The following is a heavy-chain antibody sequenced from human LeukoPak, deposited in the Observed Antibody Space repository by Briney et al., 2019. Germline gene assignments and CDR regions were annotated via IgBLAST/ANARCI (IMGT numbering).Heavy chain of an antibody. J-gene: IGHJ4*02. D-gene: IGHD2/OR15-2a*01. V-gene: IGHV4-59*08. CDR3: AGHHPRNTVDF. CDR2: ISHIGII. Sequence: PSETLSLTCTVSGGSISSYYWSWVRQPPGKGLEWIAYISHIGIINYSPSLTSRVSISLDTSKNQFSLKLSSVTAADTAVYYCAGHHPRNTVDFWGQGTLVTVSS. CDR1: GGSISSYY.